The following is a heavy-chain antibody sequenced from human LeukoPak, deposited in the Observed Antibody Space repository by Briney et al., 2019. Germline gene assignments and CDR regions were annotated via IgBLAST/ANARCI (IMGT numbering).Heavy chain of an antibody. Sequence: GGSLRLSCAASGFTFSDYYMSWIRQAPGKGLEWVSYISSSGSTIYYADSVKGRFTISRDNAKNSLYLQMNSLRAEDTAVYYCARDLRIDSSSYIPPYYFDYWGQGTLVTVSS. D-gene: IGHD3-22*01. V-gene: IGHV3-11*01. CDR2: ISSSGSTI. CDR3: ARDLRIDSSSYIPPYYFDY. J-gene: IGHJ4*02. CDR1: GFTFSDYY.